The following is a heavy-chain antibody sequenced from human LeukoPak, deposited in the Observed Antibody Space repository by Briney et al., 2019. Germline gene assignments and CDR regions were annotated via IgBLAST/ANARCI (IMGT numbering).Heavy chain of an antibody. CDR3: AKGHYYGSGSLDY. J-gene: IGHJ4*02. D-gene: IGHD3-10*01. CDR2: ISGSGGST. V-gene: IGHV3-23*01. Sequence: QAGGSLRLSCAASGFTFSSFALSWVRQAPGKGLEWVSSISGSGGSTSYADSVKGRFTISRDNSKNTLYVQMNSLRAEDTAVYYCAKGHYYGSGSLDYWGQGTLVTVSS. CDR1: GFTFSSFA.